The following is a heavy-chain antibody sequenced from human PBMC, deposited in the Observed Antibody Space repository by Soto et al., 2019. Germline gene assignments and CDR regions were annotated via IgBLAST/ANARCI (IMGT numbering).Heavy chain of an antibody. CDR2: IYYSGST. Sequence: SETLSLTCTVSGGSISSYYWSWIRQPPGKGLEWIGYIYYSGSTNYNPSLKSRVTISVDTSKNQFSLKLSSVTAADTAVYYCARELDHGGLDAFDIWGQGTMVTVSS. CDR1: GGSISSYY. J-gene: IGHJ3*02. V-gene: IGHV4-59*01. D-gene: IGHD1-1*01. CDR3: ARELDHGGLDAFDI.